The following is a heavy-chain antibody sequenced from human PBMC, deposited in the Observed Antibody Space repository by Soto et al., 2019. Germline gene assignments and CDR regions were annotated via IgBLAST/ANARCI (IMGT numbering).Heavy chain of an antibody. Sequence: GGPRLSCAASGFPFSHYWMHWVRQTPGKGLVWVSRINPAGTITNYADSVEGRFTISRDNADSALFLQMNSLSAEDTAIYYCTSDTFGLRDTWGQGTLVTVSS. J-gene: IGHJ5*02. CDR3: TSDTFGLRDT. CDR1: GFPFSHYW. CDR2: INPAGTIT. D-gene: IGHD3-16*01. V-gene: IGHV3-74*01.